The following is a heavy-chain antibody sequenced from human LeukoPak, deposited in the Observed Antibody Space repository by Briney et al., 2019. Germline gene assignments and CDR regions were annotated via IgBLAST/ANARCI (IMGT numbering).Heavy chain of an antibody. Sequence: PSQTLSLTCTVSGGSLSNGGYYWRWPRQHPGKGLEWIGYNYYSGCTYYNPSLKSRVNISVDTAKNQFSLKLSSVTAAHKAVYYCARDLPYGSGSYYRYYYYGMDVWGKGTTVTVSS. V-gene: IGHV4-31*03. CDR1: GGSLSNGGYY. D-gene: IGHD3-10*01. J-gene: IGHJ6*04. CDR2: NYYSGCT. CDR3: ARDLPYGSGSYYRYYYYGMDV.